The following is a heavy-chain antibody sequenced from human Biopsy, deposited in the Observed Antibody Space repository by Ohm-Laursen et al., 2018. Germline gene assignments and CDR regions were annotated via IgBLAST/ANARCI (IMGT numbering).Heavy chain of an antibody. V-gene: IGHV2-70*11. CDR1: GFSLSASGMS. Sequence: TQTLTLTCTFSGFSLSASGMSVNWIRQPPGKALEWLARVDWDDYEDYSASLQTRISLSKDTSSNQVVLTLTNVGPEDTATYHCARTPIAIFSAGLVYRHRRHLQGMDVWGQGIAVTVS. CDR2: VDWDDYE. D-gene: IGHD3-3*01. CDR3: ARTPIAIFSAGLVYRHRRHLQGMDV. J-gene: IGHJ6*02.